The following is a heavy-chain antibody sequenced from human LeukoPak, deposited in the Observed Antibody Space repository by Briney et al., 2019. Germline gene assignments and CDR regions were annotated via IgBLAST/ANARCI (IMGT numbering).Heavy chain of an antibody. CDR3: AKDDSPGKEWLEVIDY. V-gene: IGHV3-23*01. J-gene: IGHJ4*02. CDR1: GFTFSSYA. Sequence: GGSLRLSCAASGFTFSSYAMSWVRQAPGKGLEWVSAISGSGGSTYYADSVKGRFTISRDNSKNTLYLQMNSLRAEDTAVYYCAKDDSPGKEWLEVIDYWGQGTLVIVSS. D-gene: IGHD3-3*01. CDR2: ISGSGGST.